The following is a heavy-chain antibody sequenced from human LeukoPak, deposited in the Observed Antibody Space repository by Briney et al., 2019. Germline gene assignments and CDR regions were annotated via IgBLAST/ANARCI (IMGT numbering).Heavy chain of an antibody. CDR1: GGSISSYY. V-gene: IGHV4-4*09. Sequence: SETLSLTCTVSGGSISSYYWSWIRQPPGKGLEWIGYIYTSGSTNYNPSLKSRVTISVDTSKNQFSLKLSSVTAADTAVYYCARHSAYSGYDYGNDCWGQGTLVTVSS. D-gene: IGHD5-12*01. J-gene: IGHJ4*02. CDR2: IYTSGST. CDR3: ARHSAYSGYDYGNDC.